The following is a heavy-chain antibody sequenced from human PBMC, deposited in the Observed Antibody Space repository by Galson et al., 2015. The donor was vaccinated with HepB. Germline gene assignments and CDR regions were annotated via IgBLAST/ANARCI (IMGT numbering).Heavy chain of an antibody. CDR1: GDSVSSNSAA. Sequence: CAISGDSVSSNSAAWNWIRQSPSRGLEWLGRTYYRSKWYNDYAVSVKSRITINPDTSKNQFSLQLNSVTPEDTAVYYCAREGCSGGSCYGRWFDPWGQGTLGTVSS. CDR3: AREGCSGGSCYGRWFDP. V-gene: IGHV6-1*01. CDR2: TYYRSKWYN. J-gene: IGHJ5*02. D-gene: IGHD2-15*01.